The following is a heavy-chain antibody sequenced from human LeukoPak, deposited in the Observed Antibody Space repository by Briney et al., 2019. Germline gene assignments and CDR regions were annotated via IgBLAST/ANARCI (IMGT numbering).Heavy chain of an antibody. J-gene: IGHJ4*02. CDR3: ARNFMITY. D-gene: IGHD3-16*01. Sequence: PGGSLRLSCAASGFTLSSHGMHWVRQAPGKGLEWVAVIWYDGSKKYYADSVTGRFTISRDNSKNTLYLQMNSLRAEDTAVYYCARNFMITYWGQGTLVTVSS. CDR1: GFTLSSHG. V-gene: IGHV3-33*01. CDR2: IWYDGSKK.